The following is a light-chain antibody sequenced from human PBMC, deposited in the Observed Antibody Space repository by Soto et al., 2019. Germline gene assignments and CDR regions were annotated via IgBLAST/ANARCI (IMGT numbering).Light chain of an antibody. CDR3: SSYTSSSTVV. J-gene: IGLJ2*01. Sequence: SVLTEPASVSGSPGQSITISCTGTSSDVGGYNYVSWYQQHPGKAPKLMIYDVSNRPSGVSNRFSGSKSGNTASLTISGLQAEDEADYCCSSYTSSSTVVFGGGTKLTVL. V-gene: IGLV2-14*01. CDR2: DVS. CDR1: SSDVGGYNY.